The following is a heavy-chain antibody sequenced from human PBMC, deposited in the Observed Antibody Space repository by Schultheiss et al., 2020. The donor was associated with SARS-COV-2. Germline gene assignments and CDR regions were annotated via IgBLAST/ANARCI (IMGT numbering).Heavy chain of an antibody. J-gene: IGHJ6*02. CDR1: GGSISSGGYY. D-gene: IGHD2-2*02. CDR3: ARGYCSSTSCYSMDV. Sequence: LRLSCTVSGGSISSGGYYWSWIRQHPGKALEWPARIDWDDDKLYSTSLKTRLTISKDTSKNQVVLTMTNMDPVDTATYYCARGYCSSTSCYSMDVWGQGTTVTVS. V-gene: IGHV2-70*16. CDR2: IDWDDDK.